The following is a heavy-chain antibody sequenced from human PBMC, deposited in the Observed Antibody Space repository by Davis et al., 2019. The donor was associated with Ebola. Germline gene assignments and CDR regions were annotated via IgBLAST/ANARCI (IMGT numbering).Heavy chain of an antibody. V-gene: IGHV1-3*01. CDR3: ARDPTHYYGDNDFDY. CDR2: INAGNGDT. J-gene: IGHJ4*02. Sequence: ASVKVSCKASGYTFTSYAMHWVRQAPGQRLEWMGWINAGNGDTKYSQKLQGRLTITRDTPASTAYMELSSLRSEDTAVYYCARDPTHYYGDNDFDYWGQGTLVTVSS. D-gene: IGHD4-17*01. CDR1: GYTFTSYA.